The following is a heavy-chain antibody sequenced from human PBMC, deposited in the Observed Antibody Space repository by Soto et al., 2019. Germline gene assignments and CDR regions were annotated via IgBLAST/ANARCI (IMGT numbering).Heavy chain of an antibody. CDR1: GFTFSNSA. D-gene: IGHD6-19*01. CDR2: ISFDGNNK. V-gene: IGHV3-30-3*01. CDR3: ARDRVLAGIGEVDY. J-gene: IGHJ4*02. Sequence: GGSLRLSCAAAGFTFSNSAMHWVRQAPGKGLEWVAVISFDGNNKYYVDSVKGRFTISRDNSKNTLYLQMNSLRAEDTAVYYCARDRVLAGIGEVDYWGQGTLVTVSS.